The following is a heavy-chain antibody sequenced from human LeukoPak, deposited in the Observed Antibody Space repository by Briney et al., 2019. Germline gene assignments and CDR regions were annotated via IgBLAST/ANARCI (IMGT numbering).Heavy chain of an antibody. CDR2: ISSSSSYI. Sequence: PGGSLRLSCAASGFTVSNNYMTWVRQAPGKGLEWVSSISSSSSYIYYADSVKGRFTISRDNAKNSLYLQMNSLRAEDTAVYYCARDRIPYYDILTGYSSDAFDIWGQGTMVTVSS. J-gene: IGHJ3*02. CDR3: ARDRIPYYDILTGYSSDAFDI. V-gene: IGHV3-21*01. D-gene: IGHD3-9*01. CDR1: GFTVSNNY.